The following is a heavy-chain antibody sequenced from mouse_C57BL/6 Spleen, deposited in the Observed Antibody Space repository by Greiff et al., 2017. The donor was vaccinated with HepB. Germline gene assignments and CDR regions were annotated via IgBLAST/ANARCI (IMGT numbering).Heavy chain of an antibody. J-gene: IGHJ2*01. CDR2: IDPNSGGT. CDR1: GYTFTSYW. Sequence: QVQLQQPGAELVKPGASVKLSCKASGYTFTSYWIHWVKQRPGRGLEWIGRIDPNSGGTTYNEKLKSKATLTVDKPSSTAYMQLSRLTSEDSAVYYCAISSSTTVVANPFDYWGQGTTLTVSS. CDR3: AISSSTTVVANPFDY. V-gene: IGHV1-72*01. D-gene: IGHD1-1*01.